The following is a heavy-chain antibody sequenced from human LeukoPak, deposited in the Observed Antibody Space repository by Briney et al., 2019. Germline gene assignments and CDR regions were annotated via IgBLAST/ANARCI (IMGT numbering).Heavy chain of an antibody. CDR1: GFTFSSYG. V-gene: IGHV3-23*01. J-gene: IGHJ4*02. D-gene: IGHD3-22*01. CDR2: ISGSGGST. Sequence: GGSLRLSCAASGFTFSSYGMSWVRQAPGKGLEWVSAISGSGGSTYYADSVKGRFTISRDNAKNSLYLQMNSLRAEDTAVYYCAILWAYYYDSSGYSHSDYWGQGTLVTVSS. CDR3: AILWAYYYDSSGYSHSDY.